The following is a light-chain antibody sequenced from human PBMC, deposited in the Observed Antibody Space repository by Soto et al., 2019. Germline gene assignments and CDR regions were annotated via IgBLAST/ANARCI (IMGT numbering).Light chain of an antibody. CDR2: AAS. CDR1: QSISSY. V-gene: IGKV1-39*01. J-gene: IGKJ1*01. Sequence: DIQMTQSPSSLSASVGDRVTITCRASQSISSYLNWYQQKPGKAPKLLIYAASSLQSGVPSRFSGSGSGTDFTLTISSLQPDDFATYYCQQSYWTPWTFGQGTKLDIK. CDR3: QQSYWTPWT.